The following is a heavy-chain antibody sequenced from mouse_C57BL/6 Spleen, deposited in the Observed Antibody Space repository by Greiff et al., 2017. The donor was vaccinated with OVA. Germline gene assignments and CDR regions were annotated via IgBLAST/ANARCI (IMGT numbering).Heavy chain of an antibody. Sequence: EVQLQQSGPELVKPGASVKISCKASGYTFTDYYMNWVKQSHGKSLEWIGDINPNNGGTSYNQKFKGKATLTVDKSSSTAYMELRSLTSEDSADYYCARPYGSSLYWYFDVWGTGTTVTVSS. V-gene: IGHV1-26*01. J-gene: IGHJ1*03. CDR3: ARPYGSSLYWYFDV. D-gene: IGHD1-1*01. CDR2: INPNNGGT. CDR1: GYTFTDYY.